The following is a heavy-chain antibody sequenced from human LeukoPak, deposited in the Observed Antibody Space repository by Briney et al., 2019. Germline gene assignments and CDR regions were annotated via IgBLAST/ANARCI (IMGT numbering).Heavy chain of an antibody. CDR3: TTDPFLPTDY. V-gene: IGHV3-15*01. CDR2: IKSKSDGGTT. Sequence: GGSLRLSCAGSGXTFVDAWMNWVRQAPGKGLECVGRIKSKSDGGTTDYAAPVKGRFTISRDDSKKTLFLQMNSLKTEDTGMYYCTTDPFLPTDYWGQGTLVTVSS. CDR1: GXTFVDAW. J-gene: IGHJ4*02.